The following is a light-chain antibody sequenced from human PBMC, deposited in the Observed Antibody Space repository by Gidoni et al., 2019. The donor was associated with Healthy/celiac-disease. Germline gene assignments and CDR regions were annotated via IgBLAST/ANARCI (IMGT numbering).Light chain of an antibody. CDR1: QGISSY. V-gene: IGKV1-8*01. J-gene: IGKJ4*01. Sequence: AIRITQSPSSLSASTGDRVTITCRASQGISSYLAWYQPKPGKAPKLLIYAASTLQSGVPSRFSGSGSGTDFTLTISCLQSEDFATYYCQQYYSYPLVTFGGGTKVEIK. CDR3: QQYYSYPLVT. CDR2: AAS.